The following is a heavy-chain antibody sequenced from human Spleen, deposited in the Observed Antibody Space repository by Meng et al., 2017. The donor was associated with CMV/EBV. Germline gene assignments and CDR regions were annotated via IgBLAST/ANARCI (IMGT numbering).Heavy chain of an antibody. CDR1: GFTFSDYY. CDR3: ATLLQYYFDY. CDR2: ISSSGSTI. J-gene: IGHJ4*02. V-gene: IGHV3-11*04. Sequence: GESLKISCAASGFTFSDYYMSWIRQAPGKGLEWVSYISSSGSTIYYADSVKGRFTISRDNAKNSLYLQMNSLRAEDTAVYYCATLLQYYFDYWGQGTLVTVSS. D-gene: IGHD4-11*01.